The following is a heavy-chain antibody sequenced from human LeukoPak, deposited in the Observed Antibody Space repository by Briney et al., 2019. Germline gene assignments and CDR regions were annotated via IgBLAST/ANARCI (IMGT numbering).Heavy chain of an antibody. CDR1: VYTFTSYD. CDR3: ARGRGYRPVDY. Sequence: ASVNVSFKSSVYTFTSYDINWVRQATGQGLEWMGWMNPNSGNTGYAQKFQGRVTMTRNTSISTAYMELSSLRSEDTAVYYCARGRGYRPVDYWGQGTLVTVSS. D-gene: IGHD2-15*01. CDR2: MNPNSGNT. J-gene: IGHJ4*02. V-gene: IGHV1-8*01.